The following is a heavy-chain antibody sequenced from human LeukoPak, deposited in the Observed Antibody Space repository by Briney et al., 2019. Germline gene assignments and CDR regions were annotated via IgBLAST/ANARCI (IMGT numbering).Heavy chain of an antibody. CDR3: ARGRGIVGAYNWFDP. V-gene: IGHV1-2*02. D-gene: IGHD1-26*01. J-gene: IGHJ5*02. CDR2: INPNSGGT. Sequence: ASVKASCKASGYTFTSYGISWVRQAPGQGLEWMGWINPNSGGTNYAQKFQGRVTMTRDTSISTAYMELSRLRSDDTAVYYCARGRGIVGAYNWFDPWGQGTLVTVSS. CDR1: GYTFTSYG.